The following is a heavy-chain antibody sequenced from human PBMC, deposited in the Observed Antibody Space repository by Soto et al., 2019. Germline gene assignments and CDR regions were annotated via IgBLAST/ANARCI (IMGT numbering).Heavy chain of an antibody. CDR3: ARDLTIVPATHPRLENYGMDV. J-gene: IGHJ6*02. Sequence: QVQLVQSAAEVKKPGASVKVSCKASGYSFTSYGISWVRRAPGQGLEWMGWVSPYNGHTQFAQRFKGRVTMNTDTSTKTAYMELRNLRSDDTAHYYCARDLTIVPATHPRLENYGMDVWGQGTTVIVSS. CDR2: VSPYNGHT. V-gene: IGHV1-18*01. CDR1: GYSFTSYG. D-gene: IGHD2-2*01.